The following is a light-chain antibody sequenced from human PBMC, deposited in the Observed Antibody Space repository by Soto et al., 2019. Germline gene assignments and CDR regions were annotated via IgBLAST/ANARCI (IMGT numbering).Light chain of an antibody. J-gene: IGKJ4*01. CDR3: QQRSNWPLT. CDR2: DAS. CDR1: QTVSSY. V-gene: IGKV3-11*01. Sequence: EIMLTQSPATLSLSPWDRATLSCRASQTVSSYLAWYQQKPGQAPRLLIYDASNRATGIPARFSGSGSGTDFTLTISSLEPEDFAVYYCQQRSNWPLTFGGGTKVDIK.